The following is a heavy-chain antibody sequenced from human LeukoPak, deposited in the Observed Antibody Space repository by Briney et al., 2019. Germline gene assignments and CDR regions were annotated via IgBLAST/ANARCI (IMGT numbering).Heavy chain of an antibody. CDR1: GFTVSSNY. Sequence: GGSLRLPCAASGFTVSSNYMTWVRQAPGKGLEWVSVIYGGGNTYYADSVKGRFTIFRDNSKNTLYLQMNDLRAEDTAVYYCATGSSRIFNDWGQGTLVTVSS. CDR3: ATGSSRIFND. D-gene: IGHD6-6*01. CDR2: IYGGGNT. J-gene: IGHJ4*02. V-gene: IGHV3-66*01.